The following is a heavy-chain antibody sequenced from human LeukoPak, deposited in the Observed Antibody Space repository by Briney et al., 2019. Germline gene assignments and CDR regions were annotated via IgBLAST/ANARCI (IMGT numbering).Heavy chain of an antibody. J-gene: IGHJ4*02. CDR3: TRDRIMTDF. D-gene: IGHD2-15*01. CDR2: IRNKASGGTT. Sequence: GGSLRLSCTASGFTFGDYSVTWFRQAPGKGLEWVSFIRNKASGGTTEHAASVRGRFTTSRDDSKSIAYLQMNSLKTEDTALYYCTRDRIMTDFWGQGTLVTVSS. V-gene: IGHV3-49*03. CDR1: GFTFGDYS.